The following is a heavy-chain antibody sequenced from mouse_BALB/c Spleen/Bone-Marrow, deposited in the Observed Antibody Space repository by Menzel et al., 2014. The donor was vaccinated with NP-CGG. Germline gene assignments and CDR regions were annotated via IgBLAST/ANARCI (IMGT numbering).Heavy chain of an antibody. Sequence: EVKLVESGGGLVKPGGSLKLSCAASGFGFSSSDMSWVRQTPEKRLEWVAYISSGGGSTYYPDTVKGRFTISRDNAKNTLYLQMSSLKSEDTAMYYCSRGVDGHSWFAYWGQGTLVTVSA. J-gene: IGHJ3*01. V-gene: IGHV5-12-1*01. CDR2: ISSGGGST. CDR1: GFGFSSSD. CDR3: SRGVDGHSWFAY. D-gene: IGHD2-3*01.